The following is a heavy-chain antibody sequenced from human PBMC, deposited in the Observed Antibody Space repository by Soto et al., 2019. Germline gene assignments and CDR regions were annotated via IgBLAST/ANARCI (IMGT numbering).Heavy chain of an antibody. D-gene: IGHD5-12*01. CDR2: IYYSGST. V-gene: IGHV4-59*01. CDR3: ARDARIDGYFSYYYGMDV. Sequence: PSETLSLTCTVSGGSISSYYWSWIRQPPGKGLEWIGYIYYSGSTNYNPSLKSRVTISVDTSKNQFSLKLSSVTAADTAVYYCARDARIDGYFSYYYGMDVWGQRTTVTVSS. J-gene: IGHJ6*02. CDR1: GGSISSYY.